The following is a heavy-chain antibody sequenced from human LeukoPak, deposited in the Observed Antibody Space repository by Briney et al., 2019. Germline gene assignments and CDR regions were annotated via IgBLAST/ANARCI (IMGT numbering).Heavy chain of an antibody. V-gene: IGHV3-23*01. J-gene: IGHJ4*02. CDR3: AKEGLYYYDSSGYFDY. D-gene: IGHD3-22*01. Sequence: GGSLRLSCAASGFTFSSYAMSWVRQAPGEGLEWVSAISGSGGSTYYADSVKGRFTISRDNSKNTLYLQMNSLRAEDTAVYYCAKEGLYYYDSSGYFDYWGQGTLVTVSS. CDR1: GFTFSSYA. CDR2: ISGSGGST.